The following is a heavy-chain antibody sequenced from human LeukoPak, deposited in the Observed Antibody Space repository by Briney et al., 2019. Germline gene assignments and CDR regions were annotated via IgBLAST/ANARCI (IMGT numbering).Heavy chain of an antibody. Sequence: GASVKVSCKASGYTFTNYHMHWVRQAPGQGLEWMGRIYPSSGGTNYAQKFQGRITLTTDTSINTAYMELSRLRFDDTAVYYCARDLPSEDWGQGTLVTVSS. J-gene: IGHJ4*02. V-gene: IGHV1-2*06. CDR3: ARDLPSED. CDR2: IYPSSGGT. CDR1: GYTFTNYH.